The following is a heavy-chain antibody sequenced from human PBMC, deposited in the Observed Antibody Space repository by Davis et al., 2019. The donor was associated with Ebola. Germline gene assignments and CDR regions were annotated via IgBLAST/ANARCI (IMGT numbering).Heavy chain of an antibody. CDR1: GFTFDDYA. Sequence: PGGSLRLSCAASGFTFDDYAMTWVRQAPGKGLEWVSGINWNGGSTGYADSVKGRFTISRDNSKNTLYLQMNSLRAEDTAVYYCAKLEQLGYWGQGTLVTVSS. V-gene: IGHV3-20*04. CDR3: AKLEQLGY. D-gene: IGHD6-6*01. CDR2: INWNGGST. J-gene: IGHJ4*02.